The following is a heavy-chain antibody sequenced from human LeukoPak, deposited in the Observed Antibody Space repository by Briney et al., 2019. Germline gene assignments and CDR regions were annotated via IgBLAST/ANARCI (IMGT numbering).Heavy chain of an antibody. V-gene: IGHV3-23*01. Sequence: PGGSLRLSCAASGFTFNNYAMSWVRQVPGKGLEWVSAIGDYGGHIYYADSVKGRFTTSRDNSKNTVHLQMNRLRADDTAIYYCVKEPPITGIADSWGLGTLVTVSS. CDR1: GFTFNNYA. CDR3: VKEPPITGIADS. D-gene: IGHD1-20*01. J-gene: IGHJ4*02. CDR2: IGDYGGHI.